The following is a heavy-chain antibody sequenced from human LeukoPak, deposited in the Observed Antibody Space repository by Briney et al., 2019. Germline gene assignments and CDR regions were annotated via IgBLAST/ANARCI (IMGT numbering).Heavy chain of an antibody. J-gene: IGHJ4*02. CDR2: ISSSSSYI. Sequence: GGSLRLSCEASGFTFSTYGMNWVRQAPGKGLEWVSSISSSSSYIYYADSVKGRFTISRDNAKNSLYLQMNSLRAEDTAVYYCARDSLPPGITIFGKMTTDLYYFDYWGQGTLVTVSS. CDR3: ARDSLPPGITIFGKMTTDLYYFDY. D-gene: IGHD3-3*01. V-gene: IGHV3-21*01. CDR1: GFTFSTYG.